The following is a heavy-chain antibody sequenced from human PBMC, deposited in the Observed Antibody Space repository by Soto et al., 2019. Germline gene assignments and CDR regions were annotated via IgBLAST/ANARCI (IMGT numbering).Heavy chain of an antibody. V-gene: IGHV1-18*01. J-gene: IGHJ4*02. D-gene: IGHD3-16*02. CDR2: ISAYNGNT. CDR3: ARSVMITFGGVIAHHFFDY. CDR1: GYTFTSYG. Sequence: ASVKVSCKASGYTFTSYGISWVRQAPGQGLEWMGWISAYNGNTNYAQKLQGRVTMTTDTSTSTAYMELRSLRSDDTAVYYCARSVMITFGGVIAHHFFDYWGQGTLVTVSS.